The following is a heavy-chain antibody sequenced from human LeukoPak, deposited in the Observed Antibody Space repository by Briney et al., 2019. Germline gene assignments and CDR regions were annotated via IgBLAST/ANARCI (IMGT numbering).Heavy chain of an antibody. CDR3: ARVMPSSTWIPFDY. V-gene: IGHV4-59*01. J-gene: IGHJ4*02. D-gene: IGHD6-13*01. CDR1: GGFISSYY. Sequence: SETLSLTCTVSGGFISSYYWSWVRQPPGRGLEYIGYIYFNGNTNYDPSLKSRVSISVDTSKNQFSLKLNSVTAADTAVYYCARVMPSSTWIPFDYWGQGTLVTVSS. CDR2: IYFNGNT.